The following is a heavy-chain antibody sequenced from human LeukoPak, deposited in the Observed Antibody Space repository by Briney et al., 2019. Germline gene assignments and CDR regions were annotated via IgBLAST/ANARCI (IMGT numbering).Heavy chain of an antibody. CDR2: ISAYNGNT. V-gene: IGHV1-18*01. Sequence: ASVKVSCKASGYTFTSYGISWVRQAPGQGLEWMGWISAYNGNTNYAQKLQGRVTMTTDTSTSTAYMELRSLRSDDTAVYYCARAGITMVRGAEFDYWGQGTLVTVSS. CDR1: GYTFTSYG. D-gene: IGHD3-10*01. J-gene: IGHJ4*02. CDR3: ARAGITMVRGAEFDY.